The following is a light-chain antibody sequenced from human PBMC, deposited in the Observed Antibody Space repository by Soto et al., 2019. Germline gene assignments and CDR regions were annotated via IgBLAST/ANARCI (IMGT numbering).Light chain of an antibody. Sequence: QSALTQPPSASGSPGQSVTISCTGTSSDVGGYNYVSWYQQHPGKAPKLMIYEVSKRPSGVPDRFSGSKSGNTASLTVSGLQAEDAADYYCSSYAGSNVVFGGGTKLTVL. J-gene: IGLJ2*01. V-gene: IGLV2-8*01. CDR3: SSYAGSNVV. CDR2: EVS. CDR1: SSDVGGYNY.